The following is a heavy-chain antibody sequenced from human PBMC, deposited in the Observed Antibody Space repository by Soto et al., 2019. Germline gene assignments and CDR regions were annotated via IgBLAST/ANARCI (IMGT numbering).Heavy chain of an antibody. D-gene: IGHD1-26*01. J-gene: IGHJ3*02. Sequence: QGQLVESGGGLVQPGRAQRLSCAASGITFNDYGMHWVRQAPGKGLEWVAVIWSDGSKQYYGDSVKGRFTISRDNSKNMVYLQMYSLRVEDTAVYYCAGYSGNLTVEAFDIWGRGTMVTVSS. CDR3: AGYSGNLTVEAFDI. CDR2: IWSDGSKQ. V-gene: IGHV3-33*01. CDR1: GITFNDYG.